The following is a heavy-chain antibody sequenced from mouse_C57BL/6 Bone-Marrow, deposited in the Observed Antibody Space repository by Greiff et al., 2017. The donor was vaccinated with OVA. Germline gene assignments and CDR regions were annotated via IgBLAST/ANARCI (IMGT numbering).Heavy chain of an antibody. V-gene: IGHV1-81*01. D-gene: IGHD1-1*01. Sequence: VQLQQSGAELARPGASVKLSCKASGYTFTSYGISWVKQRTGQGLEWIGEIYPRSGNTYYNEKFKGKATLTADKSSSTAYLELRSLTSEDSAVYFCASRQTDDGSSHWYFDVWGTGTTVTVSS. J-gene: IGHJ1*03. CDR3: ASRQTDDGSSHWYFDV. CDR2: IYPRSGNT. CDR1: GYTFTSYG.